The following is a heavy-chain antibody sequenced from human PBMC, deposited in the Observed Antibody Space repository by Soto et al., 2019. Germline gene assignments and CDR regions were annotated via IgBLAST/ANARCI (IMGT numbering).Heavy chain of an antibody. J-gene: IGHJ4*02. CDR1: GFTFGIHA. CDR2: ISKDGSET. Sequence: PGGSLRLSCAASGFTFGIHAMHWVRQAPGKGLEWVAVISKDGSETYYGDSMKGRIAISRDNSKNTLYLHVNSLRHDDTAVYYCARDRSQYEHWSGLDYWGPGTLVTVSS. CDR3: ARDRSQYEHWSGLDY. V-gene: IGHV3-30*09. D-gene: IGHD3-3*01.